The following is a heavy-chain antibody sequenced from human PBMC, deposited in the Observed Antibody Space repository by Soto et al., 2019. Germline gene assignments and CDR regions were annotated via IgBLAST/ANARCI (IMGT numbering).Heavy chain of an antibody. V-gene: IGHV3-23*01. J-gene: IGHJ4*02. CDR3: AKDRVSVRHHYFDY. CDR2: ISGSGTNT. D-gene: IGHD3-10*01. CDR1: GFTFSIYA. Sequence: EVQLLESGGGLVQPGGSLRLSCAASGFTFSIYAMTWVRQAQGKGLEWVSGISGSGTNTYYADPVKGRFTISRDNSKSTLYLEMNSLRADDTAVYYCAKDRVSVRHHYFDYWGQGTLVTVSS.